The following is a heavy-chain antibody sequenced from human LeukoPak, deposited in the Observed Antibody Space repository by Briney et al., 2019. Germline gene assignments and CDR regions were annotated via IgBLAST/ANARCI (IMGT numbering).Heavy chain of an antibody. CDR3: ARSRSGAGLFDY. Sequence: SEXLSLTCTVSGYSISSGYYWGWSRQPPGKGVEWIGSIYRSGSTYYNRSLKRRVTISVDTHKRQVCLKLTSVTAAATALYYCARSRSGAGLFDYWGQGTLVTVSS. D-gene: IGHD6-13*01. CDR1: GYSISSGYY. J-gene: IGHJ4*02. V-gene: IGHV4-38-2*02. CDR2: IYRSGST.